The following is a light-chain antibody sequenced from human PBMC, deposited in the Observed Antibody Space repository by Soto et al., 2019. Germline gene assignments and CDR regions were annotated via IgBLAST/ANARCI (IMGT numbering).Light chain of an antibody. CDR2: GAS. V-gene: IGKV3-20*01. CDR3: QQYGSSSGT. CDR1: QSASSSY. J-gene: IGKJ1*01. Sequence: SPFTQTFPAAELASLSCTASQSASSSYLAWYQQKPGQAPRLLIYGASSRATGIPDRFSGSGSGTDFTLTISRLEPEDFAVYYCQQYGSSSGTFGQGTKVDI.